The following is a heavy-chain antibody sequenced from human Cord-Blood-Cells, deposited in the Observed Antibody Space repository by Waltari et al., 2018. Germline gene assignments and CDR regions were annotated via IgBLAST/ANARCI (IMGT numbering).Heavy chain of an antibody. CDR2: IYYRGST. V-gene: IGHV4-39*01. J-gene: IGHJ4*02. Sequence: QLQLQESGQGLVKPSETLSLTCTVSGGAISSSSYYLGWTRQPPGKGLEWIGSIYYRGSTYYNPSLKSRVTISVDTSKNQFSLKLSSVTAADTAVYYCARQRPRREFDYWGQGTLVTVSS. CDR1: GGAISSSSYY. D-gene: IGHD6-6*01. CDR3: ARQRPRREFDY.